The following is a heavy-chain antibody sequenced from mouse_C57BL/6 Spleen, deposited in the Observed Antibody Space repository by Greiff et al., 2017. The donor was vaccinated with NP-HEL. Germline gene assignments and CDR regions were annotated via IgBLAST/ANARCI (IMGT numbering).Heavy chain of an antibody. D-gene: IGHD2-4*01. CDR3: ARGVYYDYDDGFAY. V-gene: IGHV1-9*01. CDR1: GYTFTGYW. Sequence: QVQLKESGAELMKPGASVKLSCKATGYTFTGYWIEWVKQRPGHGLEWIGEILPGSGSTNYNEKFKGKATFTADTSSNTAYMQLSSLTTEDSAIYYCARGVYYDYDDGFAYWGQGTLVTVSA. CDR2: ILPGSGST. J-gene: IGHJ3*01.